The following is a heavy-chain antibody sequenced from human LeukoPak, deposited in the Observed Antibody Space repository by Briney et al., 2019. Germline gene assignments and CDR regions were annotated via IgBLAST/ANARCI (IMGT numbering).Heavy chain of an antibody. J-gene: IGHJ6*03. CDR3: ARDKGSGSYFRPYYMDV. CDR1: GGSISSYY. D-gene: IGHD3-10*01. V-gene: IGHV4-59*12. CDR2: IYYSGST. Sequence: PSETLSLTCTVSGGSISSYYWSWIRQPPGKGLEWIGYIYYSGSTNYNPSLKSGVTISVDTSQNKYSLKLSSVTVAAIALYHCARDKGSGSYFRPYYMDVWGKGTTVTVSS.